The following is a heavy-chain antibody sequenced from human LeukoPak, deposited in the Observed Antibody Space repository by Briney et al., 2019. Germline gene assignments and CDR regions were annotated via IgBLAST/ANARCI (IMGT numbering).Heavy chain of an antibody. D-gene: IGHD2-15*01. J-gene: IGHJ4*02. Sequence: SETLSLTCSVSGGSITSSSYYWGWIRQPPEKGLEWIGSIYYTGGTNYSPSLKSRVTMSVDTFKNQFSLKLSSVTAADTAVYYCVGYCSGGSCYGVDYWGQGTLVTVSS. CDR1: GGSITSSSYY. CDR3: VGYCSGGSCYGVDY. CDR2: IYYTGGT. V-gene: IGHV4-39*07.